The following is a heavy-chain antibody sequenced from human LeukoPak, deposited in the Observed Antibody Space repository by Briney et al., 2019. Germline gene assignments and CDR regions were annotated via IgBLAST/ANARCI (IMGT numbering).Heavy chain of an antibody. J-gene: IGHJ5*02. CDR2: ISGYNGNT. CDR1: GYTFTSYG. Sequence: GASVKVSCKASGYTFTSYGISWVRQAPGQGLEWMGWISGYNGNTNYAQKLQGRVTITTDKSTSTVYMEVRSLRSDDTAVYYCARGPRYCSTTSCYNEWYWFDPWGQGTLVTVSS. D-gene: IGHD2-2*02. CDR3: ARGPRYCSTTSCYNEWYWFDP. V-gene: IGHV1-18*01.